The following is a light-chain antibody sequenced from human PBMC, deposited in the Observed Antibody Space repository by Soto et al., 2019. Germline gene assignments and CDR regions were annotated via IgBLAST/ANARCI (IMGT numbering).Light chain of an antibody. Sequence: DIVMTQSPLSLPVTPGEPASISCRSSQSLLHSNGYNCLDWYLQKPGQSPQLLIYLGSTRASGVPDRFSGSGSGTDFTLKISRVEAEDVGVYYCMQALQTPRTFGQGTRLEIK. CDR2: LGS. CDR1: QSLLHSNGYNC. J-gene: IGKJ5*01. V-gene: IGKV2-28*01. CDR3: MQALQTPRT.